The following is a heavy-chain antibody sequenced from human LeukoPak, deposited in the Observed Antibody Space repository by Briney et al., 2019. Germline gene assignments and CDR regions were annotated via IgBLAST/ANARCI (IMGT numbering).Heavy chain of an antibody. CDR3: AGHHPRNTVDF. J-gene: IGHJ4*02. Sequence: PSETLSLTCTVSGGSISSYHWSWIRQPPGKGLEWIAYISDIGSINYNLSLKSRVTISLDTSKNQFSLKLSSVTAADTAVYYCAGHHPRNTVDFWGQGTLVTVSS. CDR1: GGSISSYH. CDR2: ISDIGSI. V-gene: IGHV4-59*08. D-gene: IGHD2/OR15-2a*01.